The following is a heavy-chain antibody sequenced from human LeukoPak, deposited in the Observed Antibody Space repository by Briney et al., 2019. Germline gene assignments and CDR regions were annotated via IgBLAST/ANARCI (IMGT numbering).Heavy chain of an antibody. CDR3: AKIISPLYGDFWSGYSDYFDY. J-gene: IGHJ4*02. CDR2: IWYDGSNK. CDR1: GFTFSSYG. V-gene: IGHV3-33*06. D-gene: IGHD3-3*01. Sequence: SGGSLRLSCAASGFTFSSYGMHWVRQAPGKGLEGVAVIWYDGSNKYYADSVKGRFTISRDNSKNTLYLQMNSLRAEDTAVYYCAKIISPLYGDFWSGYSDYFDYWGQGTLVTVSS.